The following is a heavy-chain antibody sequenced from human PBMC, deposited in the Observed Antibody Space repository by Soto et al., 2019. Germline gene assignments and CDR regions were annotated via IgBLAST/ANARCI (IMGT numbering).Heavy chain of an antibody. CDR2: ISPFNGHT. CDR3: ARDAGGGSYLAY. V-gene: IGHV1-18*01. J-gene: IGHJ4*02. Sequence: QVPLVQSGGEVKRPGASVKVSCKPSGYTFTNYVIDWVRQAPGQGLEWMGWISPFNGHTKYAQKFQGRVTLTTDTSTSTAYMELTSLRFDDTAVYYCARDAGGGSYLAYWGQGTLVTVSS. CDR1: GYTFTNYV. D-gene: IGHD1-26*01.